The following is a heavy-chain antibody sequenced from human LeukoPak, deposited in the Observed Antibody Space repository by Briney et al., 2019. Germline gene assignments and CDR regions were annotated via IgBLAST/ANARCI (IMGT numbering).Heavy chain of an antibody. D-gene: IGHD6-19*01. J-gene: IGHJ4*02. Sequence: PSETLSLTCTVSGGSVSSGSYYWSWIRQPPGKGLEWIGYIYYSGSTNYNPSLKSRVTISVDTSKNQFSLKLSSVTAADTAVYYCARAKAVADYSDYWGQGTLVTVSS. CDR1: GGSVSSGSYY. V-gene: IGHV4-61*01. CDR3: ARAKAVADYSDY. CDR2: IYYSGST.